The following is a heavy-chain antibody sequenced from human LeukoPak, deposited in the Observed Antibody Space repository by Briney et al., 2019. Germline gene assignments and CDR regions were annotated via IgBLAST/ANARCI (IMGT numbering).Heavy chain of an antibody. D-gene: IGHD3-22*01. CDR2: IYYSGST. V-gene: IGHV4-59*01. Sequence: SETLSLTCTVSGGSISSYYWGWIRQPPGKGLEWIGYIYYSGSTNYNPSLKSRVTISVDTSKSQFSLKLSSVTAADMAVYYCARAAYYYDSPPGYWGQGTLVTVSS. J-gene: IGHJ4*02. CDR1: GGSISSYY. CDR3: ARAAYYYDSPPGY.